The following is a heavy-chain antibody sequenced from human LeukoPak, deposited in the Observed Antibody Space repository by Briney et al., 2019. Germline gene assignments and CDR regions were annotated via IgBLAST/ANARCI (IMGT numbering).Heavy chain of an antibody. D-gene: IGHD3-22*01. V-gene: IGHV3-23*01. CDR1: GFTFSSYA. CDR3: AKGLTMIVVVNGLDY. J-gene: IGHJ4*02. Sequence: GGSLRLXCAASGFTFSSYAMSWVRQAPGKGLEWVSAISGSGGSTYYADSVKGRFTISRDNSKNTLYLQMNSLRAEDTAVYYCAKGLTMIVVVNGLDYWGQGTLVTVSS. CDR2: ISGSGGST.